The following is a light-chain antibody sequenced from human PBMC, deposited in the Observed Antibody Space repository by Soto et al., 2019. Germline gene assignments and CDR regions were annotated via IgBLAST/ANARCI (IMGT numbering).Light chain of an antibody. Sequence: DIQMTQSPSSLSASVGDRVTITCQASQDISNYLNWYQQKPGKAPKLLIYAASSLQTGVPSRFSGSGSGTDFSLTISSLQPEDFSTYYCQQSYSTPRTFGQGTKVEV. V-gene: IGKV1-39*01. CDR1: QDISNY. CDR3: QQSYSTPRT. CDR2: AAS. J-gene: IGKJ1*01.